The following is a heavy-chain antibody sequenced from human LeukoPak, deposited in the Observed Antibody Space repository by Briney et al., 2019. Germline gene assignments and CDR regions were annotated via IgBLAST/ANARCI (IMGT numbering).Heavy chain of an antibody. Sequence: ASVKVSCKASGYTFTSYAMHWVRQAPGQRLEWMGWINAGNGNTKYSQKFQGRVTITRDTSASTAYMELSSLRSEDTAVYYCAREGIVDYEWLWDYYYGMDVWGQGTRSPSP. CDR3: AREGIVDYEWLWDYYYGMDV. V-gene: IGHV1-3*01. D-gene: IGHD3-3*01. CDR1: GYTFTSYA. CDR2: INAGNGNT. J-gene: IGHJ6*02.